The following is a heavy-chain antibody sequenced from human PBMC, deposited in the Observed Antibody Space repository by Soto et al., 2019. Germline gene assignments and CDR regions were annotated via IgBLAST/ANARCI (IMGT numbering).Heavy chain of an antibody. CDR2: INHSGST. V-gene: IGHV4-34*01. J-gene: IGHJ3*02. D-gene: IGHD1-26*01. CDR3: AREGVMGVGATTINDAFDI. Sequence: PSETLSLTCAVSGGSFSGYYWSWIRQPPGKGLEWIGEINHSGSTNYNPSLKSRVTISVDTSKNQFSLKLSSVTAADTAVYYCAREGVMGVGATTINDAFDIWGQGTMVT. CDR1: GGSFSGYY.